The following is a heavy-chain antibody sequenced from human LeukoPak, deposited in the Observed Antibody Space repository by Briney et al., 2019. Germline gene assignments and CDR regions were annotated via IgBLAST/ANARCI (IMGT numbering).Heavy chain of an antibody. Sequence: ASVKVSCKASGYTFTSYDINWVRQATGQGLEWTGWMNPNSGNTGYAQKFQGRVTMTRNTSISTAYMELSSLRSEDTAVYCCARGRNYYGSGRSRYYGMDVWGQGTTVTVSS. CDR2: MNPNSGNT. D-gene: IGHD3-10*01. CDR1: GYTFTSYD. CDR3: ARGRNYYGSGRSRYYGMDV. V-gene: IGHV1-8*01. J-gene: IGHJ6*02.